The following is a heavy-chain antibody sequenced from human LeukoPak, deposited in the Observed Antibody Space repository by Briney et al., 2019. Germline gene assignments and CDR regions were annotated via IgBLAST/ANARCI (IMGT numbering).Heavy chain of an antibody. Sequence: PGGSLRLSCAASGFTFSSYAMHWVRQAPGKGLEWVAVISYDGSNKYYADSVKGRFTISRDNSKNTLCLQMNSLRAEDTAVYYCAKDLGMRYGDHEDYWGQGTLVTVSS. D-gene: IGHD4-17*01. CDR2: ISYDGSNK. CDR1: GFTFSSYA. CDR3: AKDLGMRYGDHEDY. V-gene: IGHV3-30*04. J-gene: IGHJ4*02.